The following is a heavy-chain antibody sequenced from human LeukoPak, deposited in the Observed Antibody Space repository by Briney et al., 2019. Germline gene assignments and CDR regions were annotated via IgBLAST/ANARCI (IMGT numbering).Heavy chain of an antibody. CDR1: GYIFTSYG. J-gene: IGHJ5*02. CDR2: INPYNGNT. Sequence: GASVKVSCKASGYIFTSYGISWVRQAPGQGLEWMGWINPYNGNTKYAQKFQGRVTMTTDTSTNTAYMELRSLRSDDTAVYYCAKGAGGFSYYNWFDPWGQGTLVTVSS. CDR3: AKGAGGFSYYNWFDP. V-gene: IGHV1-18*01. D-gene: IGHD5-18*01.